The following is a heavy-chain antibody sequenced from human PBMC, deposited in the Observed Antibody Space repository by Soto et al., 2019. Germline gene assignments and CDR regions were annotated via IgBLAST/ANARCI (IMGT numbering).Heavy chain of an antibody. D-gene: IGHD6-19*01. J-gene: IGHJ4*02. CDR3: ARGGSLAGTGGVDY. Sequence: QGQLVQSGAEVKKPGSSVKVSCKASGGTFSSYAISWVRQAPGQGREWMGGVIPIFGTANYAQKFQGRVTINADESTSTAYMELGSLRSEEPAVYYCARGGSLAGTGGVDYWGQGTLVTVSS. V-gene: IGHV1-69*01. CDR2: VIPIFGTA. CDR1: GGTFSSYA.